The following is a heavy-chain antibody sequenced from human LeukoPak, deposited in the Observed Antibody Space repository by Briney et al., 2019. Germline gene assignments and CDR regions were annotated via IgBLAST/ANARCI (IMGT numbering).Heavy chain of an antibody. CDR3: ARADRLHGGPYLIGP. J-gene: IGHJ5*02. Sequence: ASVKVSCKTSGYSFTDYYMHWVRQAPGQGLEWMGWINPNSGGTSAAQKFQGRDTMTRDTSITTVYMEVSWLTSDDTAIYYCARADRLHGGPYLIGPWGQGTLVTVSS. CDR1: GYSFTDYY. CDR2: INPNSGGT. D-gene: IGHD2-21*01. V-gene: IGHV1-2*02.